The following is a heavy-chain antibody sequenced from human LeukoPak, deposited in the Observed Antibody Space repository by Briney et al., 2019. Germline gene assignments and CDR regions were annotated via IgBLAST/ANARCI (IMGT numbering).Heavy chain of an antibody. CDR3: ARSITMIVVVITTPFDY. V-gene: IGHV1-18*01. Sequence: ASVKVSCKASGYTFTSYGISWVRQAPGQGLEWMGWISAYNGNTNYAQKLQGRVTMTTDTSTSTAYMELRSLRSDDTAVYYCARSITMIVVVITTPFDYWGQGTLVTVSS. D-gene: IGHD3-22*01. CDR2: ISAYNGNT. J-gene: IGHJ4*02. CDR1: GYTFTSYG.